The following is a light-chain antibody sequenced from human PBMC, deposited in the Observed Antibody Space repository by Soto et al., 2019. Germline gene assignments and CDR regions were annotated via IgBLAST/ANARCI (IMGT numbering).Light chain of an antibody. CDR2: GAS. Sequence: EIVMTQSPATLSVSPGERATLSCRASQSVSSNFAWYQQKPGQAPRLLIYGASTRATGIPARFSGSGSGTEFTLTISSLQSEDFAGYYCQQYNNGPPGTFGQGTKVEIK. V-gene: IGKV3-15*01. J-gene: IGKJ1*01. CDR1: QSVSSN. CDR3: QQYNNGPPGT.